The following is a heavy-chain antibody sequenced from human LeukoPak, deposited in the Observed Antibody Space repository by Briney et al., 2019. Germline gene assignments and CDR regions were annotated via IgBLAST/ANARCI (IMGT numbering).Heavy chain of an antibody. Sequence: ASVKVSCKASGYTFTNYYLHGLRQAPGQGLEWMGIINPSGGSTSYAQKFQGRVTMTRDTSTSTVYMELSSLRSEDTAVYYCARDAVGDSSGYYYPYWGQGTLVTVSS. CDR1: GYTFTNYY. CDR2: INPSGGST. J-gene: IGHJ4*02. D-gene: IGHD3-22*01. CDR3: ARDAVGDSSGYYYPY. V-gene: IGHV1-46*01.